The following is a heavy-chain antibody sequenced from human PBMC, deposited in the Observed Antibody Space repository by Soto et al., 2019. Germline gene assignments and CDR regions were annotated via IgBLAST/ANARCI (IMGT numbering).Heavy chain of an antibody. D-gene: IGHD3-10*01. CDR1: GGSIRTYY. J-gene: IGHJ6*02. Sequence: SETLSLTCTVTGGSIRTYYWSWIRQPPGKGLEWIGYIYYSGSTNYNPSLKSRVTISVDTSKNQFSLKLSSVTAADTAVYYCVRVSGIYYYGMDFWGQGTTVPLSS. CDR3: VRVSGIYYYGMDF. V-gene: IGHV4-59*08. CDR2: IYYSGST.